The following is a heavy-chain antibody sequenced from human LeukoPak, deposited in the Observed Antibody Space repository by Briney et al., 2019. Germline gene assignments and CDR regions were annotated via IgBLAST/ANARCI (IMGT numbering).Heavy chain of an antibody. Sequence: ASVKVSCKASGYTFTGYYMHWVRQAPGQGLEWMGWINPNSGGTNYAQKFQGRVTMTRDTSISTAYMELSRLRSDDTVVYYCARGSDFWSGYSLDYWGQGTLVTVSS. CDR3: ARGSDFWSGYSLDY. V-gene: IGHV1-2*02. J-gene: IGHJ4*02. D-gene: IGHD3-3*01. CDR2: INPNSGGT. CDR1: GYTFTGYY.